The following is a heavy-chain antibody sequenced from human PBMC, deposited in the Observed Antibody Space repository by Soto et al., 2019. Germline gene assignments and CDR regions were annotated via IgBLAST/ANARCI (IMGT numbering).Heavy chain of an antibody. D-gene: IGHD4-17*01. CDR2: INHSGST. J-gene: IGHJ4*02. Sequence: QVQLQQWGAGLLKPSETLSLTCAVYGGSFSGYYWSWIRQPPGKGLEWIGEINHSGSTNYNPSLKSRVTISVDTSKNQFSLKLSSVTAADTAVYYCARDPGATVTIDYWGQGTLVTVSS. CDR3: ARDPGATVTIDY. CDR1: GGSFSGYY. V-gene: IGHV4-34*01.